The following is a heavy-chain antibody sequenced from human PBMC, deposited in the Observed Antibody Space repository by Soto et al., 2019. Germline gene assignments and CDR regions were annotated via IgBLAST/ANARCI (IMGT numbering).Heavy chain of an antibody. V-gene: IGHV3-11*01. CDR1: RFTFSDYY. CDR2: ISSSGSTI. Sequence: SLRLSCASSRFTFSDYYMSGIRQAPGKGLEWVSYISSSGSTIYYADSVKGRFTISRDNAKNSLYLQMNSLRAEDTAVYYCARDPGYCSSTSCYRGLWFDPWGQGTLVTVSS. J-gene: IGHJ5*02. CDR3: ARDPGYCSSTSCYRGLWFDP. D-gene: IGHD2-2*01.